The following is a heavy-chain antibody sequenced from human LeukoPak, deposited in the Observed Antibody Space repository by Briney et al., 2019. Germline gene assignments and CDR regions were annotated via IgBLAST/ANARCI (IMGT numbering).Heavy chain of an antibody. CDR3: ARDFWSGYYTEG. V-gene: IGHV3-48*04. D-gene: IGHD3-3*01. CDR2: ISGSSSGSTTII. CDR1: GIIFSTYA. Sequence: GGSLRLSCEFSGIIFSTYALNWVRQAPGKGLEWISYISGSSSGSTTIIQYADSVKGRFTISRDNAKNSLHLQMDSLSAEDTAVYYCARDFWSGYYTEGWGQGALVIVSS. J-gene: IGHJ4*02.